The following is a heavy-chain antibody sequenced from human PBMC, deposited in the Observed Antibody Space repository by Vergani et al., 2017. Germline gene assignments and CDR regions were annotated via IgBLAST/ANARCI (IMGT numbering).Heavy chain of an antibody. CDR2: INPSGGST. Sequence: QVQLVQSGAEVKKPGASVKVSCKASGYTFTSYYMHWVRQAPGQGLEWMGIINPSGGSTSYAQKSQGRVTMTRDTSTSTVYMELSSLRSEDTAVYYCARVVPAATWFDPWGQGTLVTVSS. CDR1: GYTFTSYY. CDR3: ARVVPAATWFDP. V-gene: IGHV1-46*03. D-gene: IGHD2-2*01. J-gene: IGHJ5*02.